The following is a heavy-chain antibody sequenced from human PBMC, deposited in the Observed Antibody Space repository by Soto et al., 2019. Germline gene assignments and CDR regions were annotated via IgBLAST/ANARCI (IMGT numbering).Heavy chain of an antibody. D-gene: IGHD6-19*01. CDR2: MNPNSGNT. J-gene: IGHJ4*02. Sequence: QVQLVQSGAEVKKPGASVKVSCKASGYTFTSYDINWVRLASGQELEWMGWMNPNSGNTYYEQKFQGKVTMTRNTSISTAYLELSSLRSEDTAVYFCARSTYLAVWGQGTLVTVSS. CDR1: GYTFTSYD. CDR3: ARSTYLAV. V-gene: IGHV1-8*01.